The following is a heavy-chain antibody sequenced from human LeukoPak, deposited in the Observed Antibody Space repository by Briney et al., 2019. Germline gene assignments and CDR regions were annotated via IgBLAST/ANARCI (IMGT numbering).Heavy chain of an antibody. Sequence: GASVKVACKASGYTFTNHDITWVRQATGQGLEWMGWMNSNTGNSGSREKFQGRVTLTRDISINTAYMELSSLTSEDTAVYYCARGAGENGRDWFDPWGQGTLVTVSS. CDR3: ARGAGENGRDWFDP. D-gene: IGHD3-10*01. CDR2: MNSNTGNS. V-gene: IGHV1-8*01. J-gene: IGHJ5*02. CDR1: GYTFTNHD.